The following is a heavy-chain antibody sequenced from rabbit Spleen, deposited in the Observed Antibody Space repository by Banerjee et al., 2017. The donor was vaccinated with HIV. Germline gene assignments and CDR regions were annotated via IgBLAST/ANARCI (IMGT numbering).Heavy chain of an antibody. V-gene: IGHV1S40*01. CDR3: ARADAGSGAGYFNF. D-gene: IGHD4-2*01. CDR1: GFSFSSSDY. CDR2: IDPVFGIT. Sequence: QSLEESGGDLVKPGASLTLTCTASGFSFSSSDYMCWVRQAPGKGLEWIGYIDPVFGITAYANWVNGRFSISRENAQNTVFLQMTSLTAADTATYFCARADAGSGAGYFNFWGQGTLVTVS. J-gene: IGHJ4*01.